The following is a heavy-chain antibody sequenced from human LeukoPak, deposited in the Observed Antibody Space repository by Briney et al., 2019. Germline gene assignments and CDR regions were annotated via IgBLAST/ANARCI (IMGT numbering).Heavy chain of an antibody. D-gene: IGHD1-26*01. CDR3: ARDLAGVVGVSAWFDP. V-gene: IGHV1-18*01. J-gene: IGHJ5*02. CDR2: ISASNGNT. CDR1: AYTYTSYA. Sequence: ASEKVSCKASAYTYTSYAISWVRQATGQGLEWMGWISASNGNTNYAQKLHGRVTMTTDTSTNTVYMELRSLRFDDTAVYYCARDLAGVVGVSAWFDPWGQGTLVTVSS.